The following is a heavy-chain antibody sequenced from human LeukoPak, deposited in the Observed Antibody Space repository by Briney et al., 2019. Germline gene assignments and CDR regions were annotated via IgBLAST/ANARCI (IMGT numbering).Heavy chain of an antibody. Sequence: SVKVSCKASGGTFSSYAISWVRQAPGQGLEWMGGIIPIFGTANYAQKFQGRVTITADKSTSTAYMELSSLRSEDTAVYYCARERSCSGGSCYSDWFDPWGQGTLVTVSS. CDR1: GGTFSSYA. CDR2: IIPIFGTA. J-gene: IGHJ5*02. V-gene: IGHV1-69*06. CDR3: ARERSCSGGSCYSDWFDP. D-gene: IGHD2-15*01.